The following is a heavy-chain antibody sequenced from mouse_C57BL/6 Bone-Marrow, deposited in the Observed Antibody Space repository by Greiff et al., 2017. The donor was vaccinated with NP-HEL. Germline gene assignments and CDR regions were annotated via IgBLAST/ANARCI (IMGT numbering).Heavy chain of an antibody. CDR1: GYAFTNYL. V-gene: IGHV1-54*01. CDR2: INPGSGGT. Sequence: VQLQQSGAELVRPGTSVKVSCKASGYAFTNYLIEWVKQRPGQGLEWIGVINPGSGGTNYNEKFKGKATLTADKSSSTAYMQLSSLTSEDSAVYFCARSNYYGSSWVYYAMDYWGQGTSVTVSS. CDR3: ARSNYYGSSWVYYAMDY. J-gene: IGHJ4*01. D-gene: IGHD1-1*01.